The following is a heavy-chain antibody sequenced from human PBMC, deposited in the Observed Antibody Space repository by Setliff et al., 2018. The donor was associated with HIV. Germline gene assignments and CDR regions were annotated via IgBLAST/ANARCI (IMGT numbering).Heavy chain of an antibody. V-gene: IGHV1-18*01. Sequence: ASVKVSCKASGYTFTSYGISWVRQAPGQGLEWMGWITAYNGNTKYSQKFQGRVTITRNTSISTAYMELSSLRSEDTAVYYCARGGQWLLRETGFDPWGQGTLVTVSS. CDR1: GYTFTSYG. CDR3: ARGGQWLLRETGFDP. J-gene: IGHJ5*02. CDR2: ITAYNGNT. D-gene: IGHD3-22*01.